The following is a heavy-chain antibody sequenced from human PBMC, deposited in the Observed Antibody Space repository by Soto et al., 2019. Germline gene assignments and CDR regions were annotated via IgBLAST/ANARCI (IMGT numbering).Heavy chain of an antibody. CDR1: GGPFSSYA. V-gene: IGHV1-69*01. CDR3: ARGGSGYVWFNEF. CDR2: IIPVFGTT. D-gene: IGHD3-22*01. J-gene: IGHJ4*02. Sequence: QEQLVQSGAEVKKPGSSVKVSCKDTGGPFSSYAISWVRQAPGQGLEWMGGIIPVFGTTYYAQKFQDRVTITADESTNTAYMELSSLRSEDTAMYYCARGGSGYVWFNEFWGQGSLVTVSS.